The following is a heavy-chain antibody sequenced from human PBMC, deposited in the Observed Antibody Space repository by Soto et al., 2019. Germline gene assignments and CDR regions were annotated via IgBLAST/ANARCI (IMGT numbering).Heavy chain of an antibody. CDR1: GDSVSSNSAA. Sequence: SQTLSLTCAISGDSVSSNSAALNWIRQSPSRGLEWLGRTYYRSKWYNDYAVSVKSRITINPDTSKNQFSLQLNSVTPEDTAVYYCARGRAAAFNWFDPWGQGTLVTVSS. J-gene: IGHJ5*02. D-gene: IGHD6-13*01. CDR2: TYYRSKWYN. V-gene: IGHV6-1*01. CDR3: ARGRAAAFNWFDP.